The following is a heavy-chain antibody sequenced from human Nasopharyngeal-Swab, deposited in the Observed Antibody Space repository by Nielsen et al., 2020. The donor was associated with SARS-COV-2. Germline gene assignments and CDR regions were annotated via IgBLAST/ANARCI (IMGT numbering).Heavy chain of an antibody. CDR3: ARASTVTTFFDL. V-gene: IGHV4-34*01. CDR1: GGSFNGYY. Sequence: SETLSLTCAVYGGSFNGYYWSWIRQPPGKGLEWIGEINHSGSTNYNPSLKSRVTISVDTSKNQFSLKLNSVTAADTAVYYCARASTVTTFFDLWGRGTLVTVSS. J-gene: IGHJ2*01. D-gene: IGHD4-17*01. CDR2: INHSGST.